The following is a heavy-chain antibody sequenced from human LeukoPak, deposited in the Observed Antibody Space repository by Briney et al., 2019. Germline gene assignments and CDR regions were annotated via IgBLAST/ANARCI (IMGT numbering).Heavy chain of an antibody. Sequence: PGGSLRLSCAASGFTFSSYSMNWVRQAPGKGLEWVSSISSSSSYIYYADSVKGRFTISRDNSKNTLYLQMNSLRAEDTAVYYCARGPSSGYYSPPGYWGQGTLVTVSS. V-gene: IGHV3-21*01. D-gene: IGHD3-22*01. J-gene: IGHJ4*02. CDR2: ISSSSSYI. CDR3: ARGPSSGYYSPPGY. CDR1: GFTFSSYS.